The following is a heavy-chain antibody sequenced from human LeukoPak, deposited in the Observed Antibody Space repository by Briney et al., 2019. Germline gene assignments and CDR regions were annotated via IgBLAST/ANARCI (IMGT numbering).Heavy chain of an antibody. CDR2: ISNTGGYI. CDR3: ARDEMYGSGSYAYFDY. CDR1: GFIFTSYG. J-gene: IGHJ4*02. V-gene: IGHV3-21*01. D-gene: IGHD3-10*01. Sequence: GGSLRLSCAASGFIFTSYGMNWVRQAPGKGLEWVSSISNTGGYIYYADSVKGRFTISRDNAKNSLYLQLNSLRAEDTAVYFCARDEMYGSGSYAYFDYWGQGTLVTVSS.